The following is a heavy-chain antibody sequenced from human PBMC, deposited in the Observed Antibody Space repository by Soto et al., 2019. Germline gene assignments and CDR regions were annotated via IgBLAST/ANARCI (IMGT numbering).Heavy chain of an antibody. J-gene: IGHJ4*02. CDR2: TRNSGGA. D-gene: IGHD6-19*01. Sequence: QVQLQESGPGLVKPSGTLSLTCAVSSGSVFSSNWWSWVRLPPGKGLEWIGETRNSGGANYNPSLKSRVTITVDRSRNHIFLELSSVTAADTAVYYCASHLVMAGTRGFDHWGLGTVVTVSS. CDR3: ASHLVMAGTRGFDH. V-gene: IGHV4-4*02. CDR1: SGSVFSSNW.